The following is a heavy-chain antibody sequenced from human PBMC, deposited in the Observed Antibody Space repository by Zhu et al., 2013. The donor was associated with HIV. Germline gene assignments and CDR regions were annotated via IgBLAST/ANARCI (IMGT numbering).Heavy chain of an antibody. V-gene: IGHV1-8*03. Sequence: VHLVQSGAEVKKPGSSVKVSCKASGGTFTTYGISWVRQATGQGPEWIGWMNPNSGNRDYAQKFQGRVTITMTSSISTVYMELSSLRSDDTAVYYCVRGGYRWAFDIWGQGTVVIVSS. J-gene: IGHJ3*02. CDR2: MNPNSGNR. CDR3: VRGGYRWAFDI. CDR1: GGTFTTYG. D-gene: IGHD2-8*02.